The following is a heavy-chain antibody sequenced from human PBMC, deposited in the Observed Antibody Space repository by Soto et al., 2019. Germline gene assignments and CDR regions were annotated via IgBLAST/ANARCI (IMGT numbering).Heavy chain of an antibody. V-gene: IGHV1-2*02. J-gene: IGHJ6*02. CDR2: INPETGGT. CDR3: ARERFQVISDGMDV. Sequence: GASVKVSCKASVYTFTGYYVHWVREAPGQGLEWMGWINPETGGTSYAQKFQGRVTLSRDTSINTAYLELSSLRFDDAAVYFCARERFQVISDGMDVWGQGTTVTVSS. D-gene: IGHD2-21*01. CDR1: VYTFTGYY.